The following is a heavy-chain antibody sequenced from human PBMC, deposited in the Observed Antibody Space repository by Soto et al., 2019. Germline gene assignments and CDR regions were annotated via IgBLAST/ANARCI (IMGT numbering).Heavy chain of an antibody. J-gene: IGHJ4*02. D-gene: IGHD2-21*02. CDR1: GFTFSSYW. Sequence: PGGSLRLSCAASGFTFSSYWISWVRQAPGKGLERVANIKQDGSEKYYVDSVKGRFTISRDNAKNSLYLQMNSLRAEDTAVYYCARSDPHFDYWGQGTLVTVSS. CDR3: ARSDPHFDY. CDR2: IKQDGSEK. V-gene: IGHV3-7*01.